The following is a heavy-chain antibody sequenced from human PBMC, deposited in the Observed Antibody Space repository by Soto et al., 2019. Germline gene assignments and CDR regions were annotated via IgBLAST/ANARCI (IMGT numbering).Heavy chain of an antibody. CDR1: VASISSYH. Sequence: QVQLQESGPGLVKPSETLSLTCTVSVASISSYHWSWIRQPPGKGLEWIGYIYYSESTNYNPSLKTRVTISVDTSKNQFSLKLSSVTAADTAVYYCARHVGGYSYGYPDYWGQGTLVTVSS. D-gene: IGHD5-18*01. CDR3: ARHVGGYSYGYPDY. V-gene: IGHV4-59*08. J-gene: IGHJ4*02. CDR2: IYYSEST.